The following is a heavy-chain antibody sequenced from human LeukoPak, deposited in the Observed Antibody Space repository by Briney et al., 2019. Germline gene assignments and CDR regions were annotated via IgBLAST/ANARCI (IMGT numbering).Heavy chain of an antibody. CDR2: ISSSSSYI. CDR1: GFTFSSYS. J-gene: IGHJ4*02. Sequence: GGSLRLSCAASGFTFSSYSMNWVRQAPGKGLEWVSSISSSSSYIYYADSVKGRFTISRDNAKNSLYLQMNSLRAEDTAVYYCARYCTNGVCYTVIDYWGQGTLVTVSS. CDR3: ARYCTNGVCYTVIDY. V-gene: IGHV3-21*01. D-gene: IGHD2-8*01.